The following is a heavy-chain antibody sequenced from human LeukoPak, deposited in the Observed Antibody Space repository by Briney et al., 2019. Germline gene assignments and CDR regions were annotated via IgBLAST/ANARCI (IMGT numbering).Heavy chain of an antibody. CDR1: GGSISSYY. CDR2: IYYSGST. Sequence: SETLSLTCTVSGGSISSYYWSWIRQPPGKGLEWIGYIYYSGSTNYNPSLKSRVTISVDTSKNQFSLKLSSVTAADTAVYYCARDVVHYDILTGRGYYYYMDVWGKGTTVTISS. D-gene: IGHD3-9*01. J-gene: IGHJ6*03. CDR3: ARDVVHYDILTGRGYYYYMDV. V-gene: IGHV4-59*01.